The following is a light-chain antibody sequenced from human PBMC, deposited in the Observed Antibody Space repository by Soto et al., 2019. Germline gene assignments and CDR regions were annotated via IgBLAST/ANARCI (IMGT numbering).Light chain of an antibody. V-gene: IGLV2-14*01. CDR2: EVS. J-gene: IGLJ2*01. CDR1: SSDVGGYSY. Sequence: QSALTQPASVSGSPGQSITISCTGTSSDVGGYSYVSWYQQHPGKAPKLMIYEVSSRPSGVSSRFSGSKSGNTASLTISGLQAEDEADYYCTSYAGSNNVVFGGGTKLTVL. CDR3: TSYAGSNNVV.